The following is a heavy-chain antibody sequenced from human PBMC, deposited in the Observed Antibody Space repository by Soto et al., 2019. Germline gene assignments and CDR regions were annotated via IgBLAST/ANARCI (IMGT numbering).Heavy chain of an antibody. D-gene: IGHD3-3*01. Sequence: EVQLLESGGGLLQPGGSLRLSCAASGFTFSSYAMNWVRQTPGKGLEWVSCIGSRGDDIYYIDSVKGRFTISRDNSKSTLYLHMTSLRAEDTAIYYCENAWRGGYYDMDVWGQGTAVTVSS. CDR1: GFTFSSYA. CDR3: ENAWRGGYYDMDV. V-gene: IGHV3-23*01. CDR2: IGSRGDDI. J-gene: IGHJ6*02.